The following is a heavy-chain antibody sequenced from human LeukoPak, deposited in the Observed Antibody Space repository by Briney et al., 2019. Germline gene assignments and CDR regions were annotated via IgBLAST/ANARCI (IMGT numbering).Heavy chain of an antibody. Sequence: ASVKVSCKASGYIFTSYYMHWVRQAPGQGLEWMGIIDPSGGSTSYAQKFQGRVTMTRDTSISTAYMELSRLTSDDTAVYYCARDSSYGYYYIGVWGKGTTVTVSS. V-gene: IGHV1-46*01. D-gene: IGHD5-18*01. CDR2: IDPSGGST. CDR3: ARDSSYGYYYIGV. J-gene: IGHJ6*03. CDR1: GYIFTSYY.